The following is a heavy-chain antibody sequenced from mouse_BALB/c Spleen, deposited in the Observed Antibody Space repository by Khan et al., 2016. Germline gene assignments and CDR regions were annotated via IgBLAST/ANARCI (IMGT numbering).Heavy chain of an antibody. D-gene: IGHD4-1*01. CDR1: GYSITSDYA. CDR2: ISYSGST. V-gene: IGHV3-2*02. CDR3: AEELGWFGY. J-gene: IGHJ3*01. Sequence: EVQLQESGPGLVKPSQSLSLTCTVTGYSITSDYAWNWIRQFPGNKLEWMGYISYSGSTSYNPSLKSRISITRDKSKNQIFLRLNSVTTEDTATYDCAEELGWFGYWGQGTLVTVSA.